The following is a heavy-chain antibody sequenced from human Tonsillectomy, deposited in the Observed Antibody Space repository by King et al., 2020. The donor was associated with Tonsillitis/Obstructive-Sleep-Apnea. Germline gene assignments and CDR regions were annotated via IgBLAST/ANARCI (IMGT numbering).Heavy chain of an antibody. Sequence: VQLQQWGAGLLKPSETLSLTCAVYGGSFSAYYWTWIRQPPGKGLEWIGEINHSGSTKYNPSLKSRVIFSLDTSKNQFSLKLSSVTAADTSVYYCARGDLLTGYYASTDVDYWGQGTLVTVSS. D-gene: IGHD3-9*01. CDR1: GGSFSAYY. J-gene: IGHJ4*02. CDR2: INHSGST. CDR3: ARGDLLTGYYASTDVDY. V-gene: IGHV4-34*01.